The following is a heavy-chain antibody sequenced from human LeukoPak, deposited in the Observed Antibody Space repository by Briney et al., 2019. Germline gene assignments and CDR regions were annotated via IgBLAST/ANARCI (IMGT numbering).Heavy chain of an antibody. Sequence: ASEKVSCKASGGTFSTSSISWVRQAPGQGLEWMGWISAYNGNTSYAQKLQGRVTMTTDTSTSTAYMELRSLRSDDTAVYYCARDPFPYGDYVSWFDPWGQGTLVTVSS. D-gene: IGHD4-17*01. V-gene: IGHV1-18*01. CDR3: ARDPFPYGDYVSWFDP. CDR1: GGTFSTSS. CDR2: ISAYNGNT. J-gene: IGHJ5*02.